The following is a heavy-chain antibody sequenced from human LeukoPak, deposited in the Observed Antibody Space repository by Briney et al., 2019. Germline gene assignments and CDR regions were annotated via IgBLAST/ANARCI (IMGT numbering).Heavy chain of an antibody. CDR2: ISSSGSTI. D-gene: IGHD4-17*01. CDR1: GGSFSGYY. Sequence: KASETLSLTCAVYGGSFSGYYWSWIRQAPGKGLEWVSYISSSGSTIYYADSVKGRFTISRDNAKNSLYLQMNSLRAEDTAVYYCARVYGDYDGIDYWGQGTLVTVSS. CDR3: ARVYGDYDGIDY. V-gene: IGHV3-11*01. J-gene: IGHJ4*02.